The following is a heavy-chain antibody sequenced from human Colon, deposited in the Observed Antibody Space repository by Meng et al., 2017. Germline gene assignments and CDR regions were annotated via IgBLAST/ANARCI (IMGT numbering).Heavy chain of an antibody. CDR2: IGHSGTT. J-gene: IGHJ5*02. Sequence: QLQLQEAGPGPVKPSEALSRTCSVTGGSLSTSGYYWGWIRQPPGQGLEWIGSIGHSGTTYYTTSLRRRVTVSIDTSKNQFSLEVTSVTAADTAVYYCVRSSGWVRTGFDPRGQGTLVTVSS. CDR1: GGSLSTSGYY. D-gene: IGHD6-19*01. CDR3: VRSSGWVRTGFDP. V-gene: IGHV4-39*01.